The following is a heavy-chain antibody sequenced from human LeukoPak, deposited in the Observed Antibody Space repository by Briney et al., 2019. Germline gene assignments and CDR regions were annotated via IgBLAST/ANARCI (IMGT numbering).Heavy chain of an antibody. CDR2: ISGSGGST. CDR3: AKGTSGSYYH. V-gene: IGHV3-23*01. J-gene: IGHJ5*02. CDR1: GFTFSGYG. D-gene: IGHD1-26*01. Sequence: GGTLRLSCAASGFTFSGYGMSWVRQAPGKGLKWVSAISGSGGSTYYADSVKGRITISRDDSKNTLYLQMNSLRAEDTAVYYCAKGTSGSYYHWGQGTLVTVSS.